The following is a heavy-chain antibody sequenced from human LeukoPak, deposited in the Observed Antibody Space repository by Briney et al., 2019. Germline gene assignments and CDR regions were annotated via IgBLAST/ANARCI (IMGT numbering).Heavy chain of an antibody. Sequence: GGSLRLSCAASGFSFSSYDMHWVRQAPGKGLEWVAVIWYGGSNKYYADSVEGRFTISRDNSKNTLYLQMDSLRAEDTAVYYCAKDRTVVIRGVSASDAWGHGTMVTVSS. CDR1: GFSFSSYD. CDR2: IWYGGSNK. J-gene: IGHJ3*01. CDR3: AKDRTVVIRGVSASDA. D-gene: IGHD3-10*01. V-gene: IGHV3-33*06.